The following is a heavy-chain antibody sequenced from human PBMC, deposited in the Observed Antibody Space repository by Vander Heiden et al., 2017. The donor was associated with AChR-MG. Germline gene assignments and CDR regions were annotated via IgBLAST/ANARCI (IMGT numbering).Heavy chain of an antibody. CDR2: IWYDGSNK. Sequence: QVQLVESGGGVVQPGRSLSLSCAASGFPFSSYGMHWVRQAPGKGLEWVAVIWYDGSNKYYADSVKGRFTISRDNSKNTLYLQMNSLRAEDTAVYYCARDESSCLDYWGQGTLVTVSS. D-gene: IGHD6-13*01. CDR1: GFPFSSYG. J-gene: IGHJ4*02. CDR3: ARDESSCLDY. V-gene: IGHV3-33*01.